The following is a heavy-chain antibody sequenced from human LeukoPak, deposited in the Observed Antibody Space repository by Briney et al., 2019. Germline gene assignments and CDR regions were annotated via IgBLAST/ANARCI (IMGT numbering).Heavy chain of an antibody. V-gene: IGHV4-39*07. CDR3: ARDEAGGFPFDL. CDR1: GGSISSSSFY. Sequence: SETLSLTCTVSGGSISSSSFYWGWIRQPPGKGLEWIGSIYYSGTTYYNPSLKSRVTISIDTSKNQFSLTLTSMIAADTAVYYCARDEAGGFPFDLWGQGTLVAVSS. CDR2: IYYSGTT. D-gene: IGHD2-8*02. J-gene: IGHJ4*02.